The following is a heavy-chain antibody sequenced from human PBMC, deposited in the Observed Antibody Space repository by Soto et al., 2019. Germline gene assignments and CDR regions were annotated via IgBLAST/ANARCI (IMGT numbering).Heavy chain of an antibody. CDR3: PIAAADYFDY. CDR2: ISCSGGST. CDR1: GFTFSSYA. V-gene: IGHV3-23*01. D-gene: IGHD6-13*01. Sequence: PGGSLRLSCAASGFTFSSYAMSWVRQAPGKGLEWVSAISCSGGSTYYADTVKGRFTISRDNSKNTLYLQMNRLRVEDTAVYYCPIAAADYFDYWGQGTLVTVSS. J-gene: IGHJ4*02.